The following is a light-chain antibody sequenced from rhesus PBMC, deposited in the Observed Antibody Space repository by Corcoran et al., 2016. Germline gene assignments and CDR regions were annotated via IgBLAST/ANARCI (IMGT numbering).Light chain of an antibody. CDR3: QQYNDLLPT. CDR1: ESVGSY. J-gene: IGKJ4*01. CDR2: SAY. V-gene: IGKV3-40*03. Sequence: EIVMTQSPATLSLSPGETATLSCRASESVGSYLAWYQQTPGQAPKLLVHSAYFRATGIPDRFIGRGSRTEFTLTISSLEPEDVGVYHCQQYNDLLPTFGGGTKVEIK.